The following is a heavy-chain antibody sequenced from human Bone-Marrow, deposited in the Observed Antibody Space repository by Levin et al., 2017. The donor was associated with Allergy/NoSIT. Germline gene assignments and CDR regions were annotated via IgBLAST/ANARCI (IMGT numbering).Heavy chain of an antibody. J-gene: IGHJ4*02. Sequence: GGSLRLSCEGSGFRFDDHAMHWVRQAPGKGPEWVSGLSWNSGTVGSAASVKGRFSVSRDNAKNTLYLQMNSLPPEDTALYRGVRSGRTTGWSGMELWGQGTLVAVSS. CDR1: GFRFDDHA. CDR3: VRSGRTTGWSGMEL. CDR2: LSWNSGTV. D-gene: IGHD3-3*01. V-gene: IGHV3-9*01.